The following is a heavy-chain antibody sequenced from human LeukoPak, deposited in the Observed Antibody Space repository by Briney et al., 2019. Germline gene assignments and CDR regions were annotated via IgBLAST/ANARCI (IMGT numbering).Heavy chain of an antibody. CDR3: AKDITGTTGY. D-gene: IGHD1-7*01. Sequence: VSLISGYGGITYYADSVKGRFTISRDNSKNSLYLQMNSLRTEDTALYYCAKDITGTTGYWGQGTLVTVSS. J-gene: IGHJ4*02. V-gene: IGHV3-43*02. CDR2: ISGYGGIT.